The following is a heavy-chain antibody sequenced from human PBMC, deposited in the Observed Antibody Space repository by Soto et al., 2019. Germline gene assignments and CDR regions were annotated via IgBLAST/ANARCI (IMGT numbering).Heavy chain of an antibody. J-gene: IGHJ6*02. V-gene: IGHV1-18*01. CDR2: ISAYNGNT. CDR1: GYTFTSYG. CDR3: ARDLSYGMDV. Sequence: QVQLVQSGAEVKKPGASLKVSCKPSGYTFTSYGISWVRQAPGQGLEWMGWISAYNGNTNYPQKLQGRVTMTTDTTASTAYMELRSMRSDDAAVYSCARDLSYGMDVWGQGTTVTVS.